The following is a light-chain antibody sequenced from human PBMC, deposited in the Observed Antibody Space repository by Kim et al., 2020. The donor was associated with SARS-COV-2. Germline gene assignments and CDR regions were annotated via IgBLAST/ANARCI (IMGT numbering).Light chain of an antibody. V-gene: IGLV3-1*01. J-gene: IGLJ3*02. Sequence: SYELTQPPSVSVSPGQTATITCSGDKLGDKYACWYQQKAGQSPVLVIYQDDKRPSGIPERFSGSNSGNTATLTISGTQAMDESDYYCQAWDSSTSGVFG. CDR1: KLGDKY. CDR3: QAWDSSTSGV. CDR2: QDD.